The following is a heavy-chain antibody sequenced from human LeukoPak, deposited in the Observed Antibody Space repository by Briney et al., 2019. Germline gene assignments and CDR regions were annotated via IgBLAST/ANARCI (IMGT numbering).Heavy chain of an antibody. D-gene: IGHD6-19*01. CDR3: ARDPYSSGLLDY. Sequence: ASAKVSCKASGYTFTSYYMHWVRQAPGQGLEWMGIISPSGGSTSYAQKFQGRVTMTRDTSTSTVYMELSSLRSEDTAVYYCARDPYSSGLLDYWGQGTLVTVSS. J-gene: IGHJ4*02. CDR2: ISPSGGST. V-gene: IGHV1-46*01. CDR1: GYTFTSYY.